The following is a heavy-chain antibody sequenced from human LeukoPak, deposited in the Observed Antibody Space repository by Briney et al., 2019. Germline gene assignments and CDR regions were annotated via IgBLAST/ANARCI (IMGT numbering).Heavy chain of an antibody. CDR3: ARAPRGIAVAGTLFDY. D-gene: IGHD6-19*01. J-gene: IGHJ4*02. Sequence: GGSLRLSCAASGFTFSSYSMNWVRQAPGKGLEWVSSISSSSSYIYYADSVKGRFTISRDNAKNSLYLQMNSLRAEDTAVYYCARAPRGIAVAGTLFDYWGQGTLVTVSS. CDR2: ISSSSSYI. CDR1: GFTFSSYS. V-gene: IGHV3-21*01.